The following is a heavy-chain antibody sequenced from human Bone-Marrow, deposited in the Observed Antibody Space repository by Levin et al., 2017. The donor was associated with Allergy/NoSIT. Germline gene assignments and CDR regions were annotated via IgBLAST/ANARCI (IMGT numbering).Heavy chain of an antibody. J-gene: IGHJ5*02. CDR1: GFSLSTSGVG. D-gene: IGHD3-22*01. CDR2: IYWDDAK. CDR3: ARRRWEYYGRSGYPLFDP. Sequence: SGPTLVKPTQTLTLTCTFSGFSLSTSGVGVGWFRQPPGKALEWLALIYWDDAKRYSPSLESRLTITKDTSRDQVVLTMTNMEPGDTATYYCARRRWEYYGRSGYPLFDPWGQGILVTVSS. V-gene: IGHV2-5*02.